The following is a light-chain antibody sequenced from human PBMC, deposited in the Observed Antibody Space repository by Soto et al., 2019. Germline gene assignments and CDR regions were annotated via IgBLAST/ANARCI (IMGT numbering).Light chain of an antibody. J-gene: IGLJ2*01. Sequence: QSVLTQPPSASGTPGQRVTISCSGSSSNIGSNTVNWYQQLPGTAPKLLIYSNNQRPSGVPDRFSVSKSGTSASLAISGLQSEDEAEYYCAAWDDSLNGRGVFGGGTKLTVL. CDR3: AAWDDSLNGRGV. V-gene: IGLV1-44*01. CDR2: SNN. CDR1: SSNIGSNT.